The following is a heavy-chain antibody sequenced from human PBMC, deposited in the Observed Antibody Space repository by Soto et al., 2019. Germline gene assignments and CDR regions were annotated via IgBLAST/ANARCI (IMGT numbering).Heavy chain of an antibody. J-gene: IGHJ4*02. D-gene: IGHD2-2*02. CDR2: IIPIFGTA. CDR1: GGTFSSYA. Sequence: SVKVSCKASGGTFSSYAISWVRQAPGQGLEWMGGIIPIFGTANYAQKFQGRVTITADESTSTAYMELSSLRSEDTAPYHCARAGGVPAAIPDSCGKRTRVTVAS. CDR3: ARAGGVPAAIPDS. V-gene: IGHV1-69*13.